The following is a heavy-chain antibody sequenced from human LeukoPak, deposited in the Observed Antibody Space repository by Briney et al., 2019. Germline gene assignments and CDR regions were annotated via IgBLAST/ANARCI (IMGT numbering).Heavy chain of an antibody. Sequence: PSGTLSLTCAVSGGSISSSNWWSWVRQPPGKGLEWIGEINHSGSTNYNPSLKSRVTISVDTSKNQFSLKLSSVTAADTAVYYCARRGNGYDRTYYWGQGTLVTVSS. J-gene: IGHJ4*02. CDR3: ARRGNGYDRTYY. V-gene: IGHV4-4*02. CDR2: INHSGST. CDR1: GGSISSSNW. D-gene: IGHD3-22*01.